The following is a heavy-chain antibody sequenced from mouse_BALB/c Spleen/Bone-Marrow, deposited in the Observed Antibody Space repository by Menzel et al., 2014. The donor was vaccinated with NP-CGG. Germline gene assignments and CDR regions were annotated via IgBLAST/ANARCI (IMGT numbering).Heavy chain of an antibody. J-gene: IGHJ2*01. CDR3: ARLGTTAVPDY. V-gene: IGHV1S135*01. D-gene: IGHD1-1*01. CDR2: NDPYSGGA. Sequence: EVQLQQSGPELVKPGASVKVSCKASGYAFTNYNMYWVKQSHGKSLEWIGYNDPYSGGANYNQKFKGKATLTVDKSSSTAYMHLNSLTSEDSAVYYCARLGTTAVPDYWGQGTTLTVSS. CDR1: GYAFTNYN.